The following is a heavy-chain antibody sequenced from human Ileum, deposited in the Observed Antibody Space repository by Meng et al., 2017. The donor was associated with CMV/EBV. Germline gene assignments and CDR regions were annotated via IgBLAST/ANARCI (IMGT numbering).Heavy chain of an antibody. CDR1: GFTFSTFW. J-gene: IGHJ4*02. V-gene: IGHV3-74*01. Sequence: ASGFTFSTFWMHWVRQAPGKGLVWVSRINSDDSSTNYADSVKGRFTISRDSAKNTLYLQMNSLRAEDTAVYYCARDRGGNYYGGFDSWGQGTLVTVSS. CDR3: ARDRGGNYYGGFDS. D-gene: IGHD1-26*01. CDR2: INSDDSST.